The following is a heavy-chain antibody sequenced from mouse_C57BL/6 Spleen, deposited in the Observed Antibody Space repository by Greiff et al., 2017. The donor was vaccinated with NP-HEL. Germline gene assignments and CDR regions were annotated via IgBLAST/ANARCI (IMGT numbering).Heavy chain of an antibody. CDR1: GFSFNTYA. V-gene: IGHV10-1*01. D-gene: IGHD2-4*01. CDR3: VRQDGDYAFDY. Sequence: EVKLVESGGGLVQPKGSLKLSCAASGFSFNTYAMNWVRQAPGKGLEWVARIRSKSNNYATYYADSVKDRFTISRDDSESMLYLQMNNLKTEDTAMYYCVRQDGDYAFDYWGQGTTLTVSS. J-gene: IGHJ2*01. CDR2: IRSKSNNYAT.